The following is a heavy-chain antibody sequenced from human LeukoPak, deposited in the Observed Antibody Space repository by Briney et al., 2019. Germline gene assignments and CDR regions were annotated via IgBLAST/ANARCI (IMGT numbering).Heavy chain of an antibody. Sequence: KTGGSLRLSCAASGFTFSSYAMSWVRQAPGKGLEWVSSITRSGDYIFYADSVKGRFIISRDNAENSLYLQMNSLRAEDTAVYYCARVSGEYRDYWGQGTLVTVSS. CDR3: ARVSGEYRDY. D-gene: IGHD4-17*01. CDR2: ITRSGDYI. J-gene: IGHJ4*02. V-gene: IGHV3-21*01. CDR1: GFTFSSYA.